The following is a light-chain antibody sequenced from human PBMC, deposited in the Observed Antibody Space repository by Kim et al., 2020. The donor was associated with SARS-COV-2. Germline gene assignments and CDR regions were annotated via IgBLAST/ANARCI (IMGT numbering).Light chain of an antibody. CDR2: AAS. Sequence: DIRMTQSPSSLSASVGDRVTITCRASQSISSSLNWYQQKPGKAPKLLIYAASSLQIGVPSRFSGSGSGTDFTLTISSLQPEDFATYYCQQSYSTPRTFGQGTKVDIK. J-gene: IGKJ1*01. CDR3: QQSYSTPRT. CDR1: QSISSS. V-gene: IGKV1-39*01.